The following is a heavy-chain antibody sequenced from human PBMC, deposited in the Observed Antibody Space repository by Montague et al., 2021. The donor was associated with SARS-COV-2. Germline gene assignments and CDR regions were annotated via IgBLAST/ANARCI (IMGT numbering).Heavy chain of an antibody. Sequence: CAISGDSASSNSATWDWIRQSPSRGLEWLGRTYYRSMWNSDYALSVKSRIAINPDTSKNQFSLQLSSVTPEDTALYYCVRGIEAAGSYDYWGQGTLVTVSS. V-gene: IGHV6-1*01. CDR2: TYYRSMWNS. J-gene: IGHJ4*02. D-gene: IGHD6-13*01. CDR1: GDSASSNSAT. CDR3: VRGIEAAGSYDY.